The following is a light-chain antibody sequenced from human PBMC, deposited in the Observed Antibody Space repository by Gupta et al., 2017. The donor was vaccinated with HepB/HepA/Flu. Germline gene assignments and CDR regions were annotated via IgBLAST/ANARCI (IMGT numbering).Light chain of an antibody. CDR2: GAS. CDR3: QQNGSSPST. Sequence: EIVLTHSPGTLSLSPGERATRSCSASQSVRNNYLAWYVQKPGQAPRLLIYGASSRATGIPDRFSGSGSETEFTLTISRLEPEDFAVFYCQQNGSSPSTFGQRTKMEIK. V-gene: IGKV3-20*01. J-gene: IGKJ2*01. CDR1: QSVRNNY.